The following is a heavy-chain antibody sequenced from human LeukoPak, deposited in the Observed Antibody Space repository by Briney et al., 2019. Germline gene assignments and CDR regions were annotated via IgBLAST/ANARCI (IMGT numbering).Heavy chain of an antibody. D-gene: IGHD4-23*01. CDR2: INSDGSST. J-gene: IGHJ4*02. V-gene: IGHV3-74*01. Sequence: GGSLRLSCAASGFTFSSYWMHWVRQAPGKGLVWVSRINSDGSSTSYADSVKGRFTISRDNAKNTLYLQMNSLRAEDTAVYYCARARGNPPRNFDYWGQRTLVTVSS. CDR3: ARARGNPPRNFDY. CDR1: GFTFSSYW.